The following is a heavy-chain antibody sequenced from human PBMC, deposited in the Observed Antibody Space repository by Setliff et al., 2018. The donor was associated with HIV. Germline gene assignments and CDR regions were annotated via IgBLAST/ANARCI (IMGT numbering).Heavy chain of an antibody. J-gene: IGHJ6*03. V-gene: IGHV4-34*01. Sequence: PSETLSLTCAVYVGSFSNYFWTWIRQTPGKGLEWIGEINHSGVNSYNPSLKSRVTISLDTSKNHVSLKLTSVTASDTDVYYCARSNTEGVEDGVTLFGVVYYYYYMDVWGKGTTVTVS. CDR2: INHSGVN. CDR3: ARSNTEGVEDGVTLFGVVYYYYYMDV. CDR1: VGSFSNYF. D-gene: IGHD3-3*01.